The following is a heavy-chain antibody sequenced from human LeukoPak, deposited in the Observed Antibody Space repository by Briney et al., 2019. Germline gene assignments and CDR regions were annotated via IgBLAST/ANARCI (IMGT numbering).Heavy chain of an antibody. CDR1: GFTFSSYG. CDR3: ARDLGENGMDV. J-gene: IGHJ6*02. Sequence: GGSLRLSCAASGFTFSSYGMHWVRQAPGKGLEWVAVIWYDGSNKYYADSVKGRFTISSDNSKKTLYLQMNSLRAEDTAVYYCARDLGENGMDVWGQGTTVTVSS. CDR2: IWYDGSNK. D-gene: IGHD5-24*01. V-gene: IGHV3-33*01.